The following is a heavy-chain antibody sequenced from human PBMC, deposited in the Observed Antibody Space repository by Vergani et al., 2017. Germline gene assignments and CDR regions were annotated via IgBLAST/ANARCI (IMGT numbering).Heavy chain of an antibody. V-gene: IGHV4-38-2*01. J-gene: IGHJ3*02. D-gene: IGHD5-12*01. CDR2: IYHSGST. CDR1: GYSISSGYY. CDR3: ARQIYSGYVWGFDI. Sequence: QVQLQESGPGLVKPSETLSLTCAVSGYSISSGYYWGWIRQPPGKGLEWIGSIYHSGSTYYNPSLKSRVTLSVDTSKNQFSLKLSSVTAADTAVYYCARQIYSGYVWGFDIWGQGTMVTVSS.